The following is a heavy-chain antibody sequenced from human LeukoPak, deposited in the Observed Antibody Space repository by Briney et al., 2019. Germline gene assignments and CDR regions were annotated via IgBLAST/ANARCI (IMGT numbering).Heavy chain of an antibody. V-gene: IGHV3-7*01. Sequence: GGSLRLSCAASGFTFSGYWMSWVRQAPGKGLEWVANIKQDGSEKYYVGSVKGRFTISRDNAKNSLYLQMNSLRAEDTAVYYCARGKATITWYYFDYWGQGTLVTVSS. D-gene: IGHD5-12*01. J-gene: IGHJ4*02. CDR2: IKQDGSEK. CDR1: GFTFSGYW. CDR3: ARGKATITWYYFDY.